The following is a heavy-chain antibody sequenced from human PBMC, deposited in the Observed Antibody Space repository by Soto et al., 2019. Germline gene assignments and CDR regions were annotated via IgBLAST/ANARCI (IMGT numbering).Heavy chain of an antibody. CDR1: GDYINGGDYY. CDR3: GRVDGSGYYLHN. CDR2: IFYSGST. Sequence: PSETLSLTCTVSGDYINGGDYYWGWIRQPPGKGLEWIGYIFYSGSTYYNPSLKSRVTISVDTSKNQFSLKLTSVTAADTAVYYCGRVDGSGYYLHNWGQGTLVTVSS. D-gene: IGHD3-22*01. V-gene: IGHV4-30-4*01. J-gene: IGHJ4*02.